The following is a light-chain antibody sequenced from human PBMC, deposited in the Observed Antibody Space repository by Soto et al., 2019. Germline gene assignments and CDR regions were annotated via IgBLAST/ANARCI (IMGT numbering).Light chain of an antibody. V-gene: IGKV3-11*01. J-gene: IGKJ4*01. CDR2: DAS. CDR1: QSVSGY. Sequence: EIVLTQSPATLSLSPGNRATLSCRASQSVSGYLAWYQQKPGQAPRLLIYDASNRATGIPARFSGGRSATAITLTITSLETEDFAFYYCQQRSNWPSTFGRGTKVEI. CDR3: QQRSNWPST.